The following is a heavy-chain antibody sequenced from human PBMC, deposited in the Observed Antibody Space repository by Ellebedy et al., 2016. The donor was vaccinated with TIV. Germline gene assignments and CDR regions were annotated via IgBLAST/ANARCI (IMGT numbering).Heavy chain of an antibody. V-gene: IGHV3-33*08. CDR2: IWYDGRDT. CDR1: GFAFANSA. CDR3: AKYQGTKDAVDI. Sequence: GGSLRLSXTLSGFAFANSAVSWVRQAPVKGLEWVGFIWYDGRDTGYVDSVKGRFTISRDNSKNTVYLQMNSLRVEDTAVYYCAKYQGTKDAVDIWGQGSMVTVSS. J-gene: IGHJ3*02. D-gene: IGHD3-10*01.